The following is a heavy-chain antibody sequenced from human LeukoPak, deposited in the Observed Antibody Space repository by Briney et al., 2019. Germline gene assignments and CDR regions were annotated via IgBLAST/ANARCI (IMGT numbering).Heavy chain of an antibody. Sequence: GGSLRLSCAASGFTFSSYAMSWVRQAPGKGLEWVSAISGSGGSTYYADSVKGRFTISRDNSKNTLYLQMNSLRAEDTAVYYCAKADIVVVPAAQDLYYYGMDVWGQGPTVTVSS. D-gene: IGHD2-2*01. CDR3: AKADIVVVPAAQDLYYYGMDV. CDR2: ISGSGGST. J-gene: IGHJ6*02. V-gene: IGHV3-23*01. CDR1: GFTFSSYA.